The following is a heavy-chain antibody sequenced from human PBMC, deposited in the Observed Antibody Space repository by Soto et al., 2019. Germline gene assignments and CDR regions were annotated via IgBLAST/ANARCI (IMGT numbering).Heavy chain of an antibody. CDR2: ISYDGSNK. J-gene: IGHJ6*02. D-gene: IGHD3-22*01. V-gene: IGHV3-30*18. CDR1: GFTFSSYG. CDR3: AKDRYYYDSSGYYRPYYYYYGMDV. Sequence: QVQLVESGGGVVQPGRSLRLSCAASGFTFSSYGMHWVRQAPGKGLEWVAVISYDGSNKYYADSVKGRFTIPRDNSKNTLYLQMNSLRAEDTAVYYCAKDRYYYDSSGYYRPYYYYYGMDVWGQGTTVTVSS.